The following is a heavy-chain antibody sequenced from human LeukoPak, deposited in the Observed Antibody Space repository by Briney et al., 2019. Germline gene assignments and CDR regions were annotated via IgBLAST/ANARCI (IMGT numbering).Heavy chain of an antibody. CDR3: AKESGALGAPLYDY. CDR1: GGSISVYY. Sequence: SETLSLTCTVSGGSISVYYWSWIRQPPGKGLEWIAYIYYSGNTNYNPSLKSRVSMSIDTSKNQFSLKLNSVTAADTAVYYCAKESGALGAPLYDYWGRGILVTASS. CDR2: IYYSGNT. D-gene: IGHD4/OR15-4a*01. V-gene: IGHV4-59*01. J-gene: IGHJ4*02.